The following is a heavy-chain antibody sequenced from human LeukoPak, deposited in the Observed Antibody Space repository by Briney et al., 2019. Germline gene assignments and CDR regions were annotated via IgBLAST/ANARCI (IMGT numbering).Heavy chain of an antibody. D-gene: IGHD4-17*01. CDR1: GFTFSSYW. CDR2: INSDGSST. V-gene: IGHV3-74*01. CDR3: AIDRDYGDYVDY. J-gene: IGHJ4*02. Sequence: GGSLRLSCAASGFTFSSYWMHWVRQAPGKGLVWVSRINSDGSSTSYADSVKGRFTISRDNAKNTLYLQMNSLRAEDTAVYYCAIDRDYGDYVDYWGQGTLVTVSS.